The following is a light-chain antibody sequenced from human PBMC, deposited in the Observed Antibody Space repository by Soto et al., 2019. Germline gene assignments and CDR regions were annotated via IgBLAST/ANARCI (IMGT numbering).Light chain of an antibody. V-gene: IGLV3-21*02. Sequence: SSELTQPPSMSVAPGQTATITCGGNNIGSKSVHWYQQRPGQAPVLVVYDDSDRPSGIPERFSGSNSGNTATLSISRVEAGDEADYYCQVWDSSTDHYVFGTGTKLTVL. CDR2: DDS. J-gene: IGLJ1*01. CDR3: QVWDSSTDHYV. CDR1: NIGSKS.